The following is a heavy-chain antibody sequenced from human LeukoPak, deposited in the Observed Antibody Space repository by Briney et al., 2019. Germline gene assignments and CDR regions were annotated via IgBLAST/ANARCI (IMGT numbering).Heavy chain of an antibody. V-gene: IGHV3-21*01. Sequence: GGSLRLSCAASGFTFNNYNMNWVRQAPGKGLEWVSSISSISSSYIYYADSVKGRFTISRDNARNSLYLQMNSLRAEDTAVYYCARALAYYDFWSGDYGWFDPWGQGTLVTVSS. CDR2: ISSISSSYI. D-gene: IGHD3-3*01. CDR3: ARALAYYDFWSGDYGWFDP. J-gene: IGHJ5*02. CDR1: GFTFNNYN.